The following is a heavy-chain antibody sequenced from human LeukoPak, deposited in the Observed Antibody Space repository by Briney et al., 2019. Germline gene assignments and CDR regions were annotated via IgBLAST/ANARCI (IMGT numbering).Heavy chain of an antibody. CDR2: IYYSGST. J-gene: IGHJ6*02. V-gene: IGHV4-31*03. D-gene: IGHD2-2*01. CDR3: ARDFCSSTSCSPPHYYGMDV. CDR1: GSSISSGGYY. Sequence: SETLSLTCTVSGSSISSGGYYWSWIRQHPGKGLEWIGYIYYSGSTYYNPSLKSRVTISVDTSKNQFSLKLSSVTAADTAVYHCARDFCSSTSCSPPHYYGMDVWGQGTTVTVSS.